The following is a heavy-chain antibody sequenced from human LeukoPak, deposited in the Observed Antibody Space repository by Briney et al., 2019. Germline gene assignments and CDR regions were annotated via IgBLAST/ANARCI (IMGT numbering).Heavy chain of an antibody. CDR1: GYTFTNYG. V-gene: IGHV1-18*01. D-gene: IGHD2-15*01. Sequence: GASVKVSYKASGYTFTNYGITWVRQAPGQGLEWMGWISAYNGDTTYAQNLQGRVTMTTDTSTSTAYMELRGLTSGDTAVYYCARGPYCSGGTCYSQFLDHWGQGTLVTVSS. CDR3: ARGPYCSGGTCYSQFLDH. J-gene: IGHJ4*02. CDR2: ISAYNGDT.